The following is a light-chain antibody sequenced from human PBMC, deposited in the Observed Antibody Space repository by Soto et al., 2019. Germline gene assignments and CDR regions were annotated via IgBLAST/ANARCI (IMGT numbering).Light chain of an antibody. Sequence: EIVMTQSPATLSVSPGERANLSCRASQSVSSNLAWYQQKPGQAPRLLIYGASTRATGIPARFSGSGSGKEFTLTISSLQYEDVAVYYCQQYNNWPRTCGQGTKVDIK. CDR2: GAS. CDR1: QSVSSN. J-gene: IGKJ1*01. CDR3: QQYNNWPRT. V-gene: IGKV3-15*01.